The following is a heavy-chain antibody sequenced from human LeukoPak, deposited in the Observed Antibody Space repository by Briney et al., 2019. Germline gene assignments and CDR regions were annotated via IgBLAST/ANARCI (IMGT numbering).Heavy chain of an antibody. CDR2: IKQDGSEK. D-gene: IGHD5-12*01. CDR1: GFTLSSHW. J-gene: IGHJ4*02. Sequence: GGSLRLSCAASGFTLSSHWMSWVRQAPGKGLEWVANIKQDGSEKYYVDSVKGRFTISRDNAKNSLSLQMNSLRAEDTAVYYCAGGGATSFDYWGQGILVTVSS. V-gene: IGHV3-7*01. CDR3: AGGGATSFDY.